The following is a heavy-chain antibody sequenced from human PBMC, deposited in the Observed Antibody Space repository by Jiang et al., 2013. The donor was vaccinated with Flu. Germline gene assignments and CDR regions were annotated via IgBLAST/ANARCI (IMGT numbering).Heavy chain of an antibody. CDR1: GFTFSSYG. CDR3: ARVGGRGGWPRALDY. CDR2: IWYDGSNK. V-gene: IGHV3-33*01. D-gene: IGHD6-19*01. Sequence: RLSCAASGFTFSSYGMHWVRQAPGKGLEWVAVIWYDGSNKYYADSVKGRFTISRDNSKNTLYLQMNSLRAEDTAVYYCARVGGRGGWPRALDYWGQGTLVTVSS. J-gene: IGHJ4*02.